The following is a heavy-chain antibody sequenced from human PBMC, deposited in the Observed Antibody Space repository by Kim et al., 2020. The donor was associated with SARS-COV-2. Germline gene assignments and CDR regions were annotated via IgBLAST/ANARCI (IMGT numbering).Heavy chain of an antibody. CDR3: ARDWTYNYYYYGMDV. J-gene: IGHJ6*02. Sequence: GGSLRLSCAASGFTVSSTYMTWVRQAPGKGLECVSVIYSGDTTYYADSVKGRFVVSRDNSKNTLYLQMNSLRVEDTAVYYCARDWTYNYYYYGMDVWGQGTTVTVSS. CDR2: IYSGDTT. CDR1: GFTVSSTY. V-gene: IGHV3-66*02. D-gene: IGHD3-10*01.